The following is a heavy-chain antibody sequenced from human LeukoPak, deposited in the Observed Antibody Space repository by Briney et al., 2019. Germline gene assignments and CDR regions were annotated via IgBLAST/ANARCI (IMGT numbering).Heavy chain of an antibody. CDR1: GGSISSYY. Sequence: PSETLSLTCSVSGGSISSYYWSWIRQPPGKGLEWIGYIYYSGRTNYNPSLKSRVTISVDTSKNQFSLKLTSVTAADTAVYFCARAPLSGTYYTDAFDIWGQGTMVTVSS. V-gene: IGHV4-59*12. CDR3: ARAPLSGTYYTDAFDI. D-gene: IGHD1-26*01. CDR2: IYYSGRT. J-gene: IGHJ3*02.